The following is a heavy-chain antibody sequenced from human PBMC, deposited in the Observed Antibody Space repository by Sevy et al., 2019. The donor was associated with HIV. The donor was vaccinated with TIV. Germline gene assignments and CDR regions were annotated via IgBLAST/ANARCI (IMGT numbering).Heavy chain of an antibody. CDR1: GFTFNTYP. J-gene: IGHJ4*02. CDR3: ARDSSYSHYFVVGDY. V-gene: IGHV3-30-3*01. D-gene: IGHD4-4*01. Sequence: GGSLRFSCAASGFTFNTYPMHWVRQAPGKGLEWVAVISYDGSSKHYAESVRGRFTISREDSENTLYLQMNSMRPDDTAIYYCARDSSYSHYFVVGDYWGQGTLVTVSS. CDR2: ISYDGSSK.